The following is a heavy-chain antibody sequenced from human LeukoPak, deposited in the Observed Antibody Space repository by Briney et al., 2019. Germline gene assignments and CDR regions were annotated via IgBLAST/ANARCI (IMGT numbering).Heavy chain of an antibody. CDR1: GFTFSSFG. Sequence: GGSLRLSCAASGFTFSSFGMNWVRQAPGKGLEWVTFIRYDGIAIQYADSVKGRFTISRDNSKNTLYLQMNSLRAEDTAVYYCAKDQCSGGSCYSVYDYWGQGTLVTVSS. J-gene: IGHJ4*02. V-gene: IGHV3-30*02. D-gene: IGHD2-15*01. CDR3: AKDQCSGGSCYSVYDY. CDR2: IRYDGIAI.